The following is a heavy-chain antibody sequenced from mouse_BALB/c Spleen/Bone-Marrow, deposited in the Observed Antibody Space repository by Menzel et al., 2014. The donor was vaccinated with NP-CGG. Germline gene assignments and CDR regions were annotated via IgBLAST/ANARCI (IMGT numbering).Heavy chain of an antibody. V-gene: IGHV1S81*02. CDR2: INPSNGGT. CDR1: GYTFTNYY. J-gene: IGHJ3*01. D-gene: IGHD4-1*01. Sequence: QVQLQQSGAELVKPGVSVKLSCKASGYTFTNYYMYWVKQRPGQDLEWIGEINPSNGGTNSNEKLKSKATLTVDKSSSTAYMQLSSLTSEDSAVYYCTTLGRFAYWGQGTLVTVSA. CDR3: TTLGRFAY.